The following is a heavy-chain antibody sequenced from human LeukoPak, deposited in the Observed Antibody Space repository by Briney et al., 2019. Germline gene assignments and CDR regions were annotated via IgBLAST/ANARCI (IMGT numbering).Heavy chain of an antibody. V-gene: IGHV4-34*01. Sequence: PSETLSLTCVVSGGSFSDYHWIWIRHPPGKGLEWIGEIHHDGSINYTPSLKSRAIILLDTSKNQFSLELSSVTAADTALYYCARGRDRGWPIPGYWGQGTLVTVSS. CDR3: ARGRDRGWPIPGY. CDR2: IHHDGSI. D-gene: IGHD6-19*01. CDR1: GGSFSDYH. J-gene: IGHJ4*02.